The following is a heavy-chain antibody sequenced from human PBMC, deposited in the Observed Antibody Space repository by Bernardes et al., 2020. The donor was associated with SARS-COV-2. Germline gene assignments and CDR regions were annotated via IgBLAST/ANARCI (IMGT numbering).Heavy chain of an antibody. V-gene: IGHV1-2*04. CDR1: GYTFTGYY. Sequence: ASVKVSCKASGYTFTGYYMHWVRQAPGQGLEWMGWINPNSGGTNYAQKFQGWVTMTRDTSISTAYMELSRLRSDDTAVYYCARAGIAVAGTGMDYWGQGTLVTVSS. CDR2: INPNSGGT. D-gene: IGHD6-19*01. J-gene: IGHJ4*02. CDR3: ARAGIAVAGTGMDY.